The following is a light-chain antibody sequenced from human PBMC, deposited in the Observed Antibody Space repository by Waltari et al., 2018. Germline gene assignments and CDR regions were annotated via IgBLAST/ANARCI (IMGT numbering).Light chain of an antibody. CDR1: GSNIGNNF. CDR3: GTWDSSLSVV. CDR2: DNN. Sequence: QSVLTQPPSVSAAAGQKVTISCSGSGSNIGNNFVSWYQQVPGTAPKLLSFDNNKRPSGIPDRFSGSKSGSSATLGIAGLQTGDEAEYYCGTWDSSLSVVFGGGTKLTVL. J-gene: IGLJ3*02. V-gene: IGLV1-51*01.